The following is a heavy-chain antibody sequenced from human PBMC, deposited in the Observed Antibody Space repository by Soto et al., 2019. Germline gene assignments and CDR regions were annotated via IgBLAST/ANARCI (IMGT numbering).Heavy chain of an antibody. Sequence: QVHLVESGGGLVKPGGSLRISCAASGFTFSDHYMTWIRQAPGKGLESVAYISGSGNSVNYAVSMKGRFTISRDNAKNSLYLQMNSLRADDTAVYYCSREPRLMDVWGQGTTVTVSS. CDR1: GFTFSDHY. V-gene: IGHV3-11*01. J-gene: IGHJ6*02. CDR2: ISGSGNSV. CDR3: SREPRLMDV. D-gene: IGHD3-22*01.